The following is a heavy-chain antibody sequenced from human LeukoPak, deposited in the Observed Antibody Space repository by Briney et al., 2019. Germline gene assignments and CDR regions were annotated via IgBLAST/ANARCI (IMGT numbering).Heavy chain of an antibody. D-gene: IGHD5-24*01. CDR2: INPYSGGT. Sequence: GASVKVSCKASGYTFTGYYIHWVRQAPGQGLEWMGWINPYSGGTNYAQKSQDRVTMTRDTSISTLYMELTRLRSDDTAVYYCARDLAFGEMVTNRGAFDIWGQGTMVTVSS. J-gene: IGHJ3*02. V-gene: IGHV1-2*02. CDR1: GYTFTGYY. CDR3: ARDLAFGEMVTNRGAFDI.